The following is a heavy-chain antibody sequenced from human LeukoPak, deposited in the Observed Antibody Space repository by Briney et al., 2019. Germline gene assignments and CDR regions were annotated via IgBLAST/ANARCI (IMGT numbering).Heavy chain of an antibody. V-gene: IGHV1-2*02. J-gene: IGHJ5*02. CDR1: GYTFTSYG. Sequence: EASVKVSCKASGYTFTSYGTSWVRQAPGQGLEWMGWINPNSGGTNYAQKFQGRVTMTRDTSISTAYMELSRLRSDDTAVYYCARENYSSKQENWFDPWGQGTLVTVSS. D-gene: IGHD6-13*01. CDR2: INPNSGGT. CDR3: ARENYSSKQENWFDP.